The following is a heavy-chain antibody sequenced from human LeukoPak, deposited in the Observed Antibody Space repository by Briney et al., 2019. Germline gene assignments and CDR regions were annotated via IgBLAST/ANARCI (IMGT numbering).Heavy chain of an antibody. CDR2: INSDGSIT. CDR3: ARGYYYDSSACDY. J-gene: IGHJ4*02. Sequence: GGSLRLSCAASGFTFSSYWMHWVRQAPGKGLMWVSRINSDGSITNYADSVKGRFTISRDNAKNTLYLQMNSLRAEDTAVYYCARGYYYDSSACDYWGQGTLVTVSS. CDR1: GFTFSSYW. D-gene: IGHD3-22*01. V-gene: IGHV3-74*01.